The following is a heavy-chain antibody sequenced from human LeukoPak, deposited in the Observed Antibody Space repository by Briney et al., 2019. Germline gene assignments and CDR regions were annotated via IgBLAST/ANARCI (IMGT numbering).Heavy chain of an antibody. V-gene: IGHV3-23*01. CDR1: GFTFSSYA. J-gene: IGHJ5*02. Sequence: GGSLRLSCAASGFTFSSYAMSWVRQAPGKGLEWVSAISGSGGSTYYADSVKGRFTISRDNSKNTLYLQMNSLRAEDTAVYYCAKVVWFGESHSWFDPWGQGTLVTVSS. D-gene: IGHD3-10*01. CDR3: AKVVWFGESHSWFDP. CDR2: ISGSGGST.